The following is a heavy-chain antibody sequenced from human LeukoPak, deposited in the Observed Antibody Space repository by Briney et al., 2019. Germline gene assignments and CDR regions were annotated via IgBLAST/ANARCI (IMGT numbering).Heavy chain of an antibody. CDR2: INHSGST. D-gene: IGHD2-2*01. CDR1: GGSFSGYY. V-gene: IGHV4-34*01. J-gene: IGHJ6*03. Sequence: SETLSLTCAVYGGSFSGYYWSWIRQPPGKGLEWIGEINHSGSTNYNPSLKSRVTISVDTSKNQFSLKLSSVTAADTAVYYCARAYFVVVPAAIRYYYYYMDVWGKGTTVTVSS. CDR3: ARAYFVVVPAAIRYYYYYMDV.